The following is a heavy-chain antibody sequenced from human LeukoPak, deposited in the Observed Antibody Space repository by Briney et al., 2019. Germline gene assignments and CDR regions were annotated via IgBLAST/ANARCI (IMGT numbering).Heavy chain of an antibody. Sequence: GGSLRLSCAASGFTFSSYGMHWVRQAPGKGLEWVAVISYDGSNKYYADSVKGRFTISRDNSKNTLYLQMNSLRAEGTAVYYCAKAELLWFGELPYYYYGMDVWGQGTTVTVSS. V-gene: IGHV3-30*18. CDR1: GFTFSSYG. CDR2: ISYDGSNK. D-gene: IGHD3-10*01. CDR3: AKAELLWFGELPYYYYGMDV. J-gene: IGHJ6*02.